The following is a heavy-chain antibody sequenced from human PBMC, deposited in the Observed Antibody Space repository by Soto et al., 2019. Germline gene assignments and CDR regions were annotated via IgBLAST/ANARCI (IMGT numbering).Heavy chain of an antibody. CDR1: GFVLSSYS. D-gene: IGHD5-18*01. CDR3: ARSYSYGFGD. CDR2: IGTGTRTR. V-gene: IGHV3-48*01. J-gene: IGHJ4*02. Sequence: EVQLVESGGGLVQPGGSLRLSCAASGFVLSSYSMSWVRQAPGKGLEWVSYIGTGTRTRYYADSVKGRFTISRDNGKNSLFLQMNSLGAEDTALYYCARSYSYGFGDWGQGTLVTVSS.